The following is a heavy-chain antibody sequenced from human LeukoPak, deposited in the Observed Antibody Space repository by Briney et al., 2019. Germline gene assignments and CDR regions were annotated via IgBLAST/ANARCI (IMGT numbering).Heavy chain of an antibody. J-gene: IGHJ4*02. CDR3: ARGGGYLDS. Sequence: GASVKVSCKASGGTFSSYAISWVRQAPGQGLEWMGGIIPIFGTANYAQKFQGRVTITADESTSTAYMELRSLTSDDTAVYYCARGGGYLDSWGQGTLVTVSS. D-gene: IGHD3-10*01. CDR1: GGTFSSYA. V-gene: IGHV1-69*13. CDR2: IIPIFGTA.